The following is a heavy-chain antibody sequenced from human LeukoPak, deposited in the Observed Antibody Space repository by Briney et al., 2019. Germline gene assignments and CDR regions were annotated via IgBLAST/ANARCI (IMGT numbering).Heavy chain of an antibody. J-gene: IGHJ4*02. CDR3: AVLTVTRRDY. D-gene: IGHD4-17*01. Sequence: SETLSLTCTVSGGSISSSSYYWGWIRQPPGKGLEWIGSIYYSGSTYYNPSLKSRVTISVDTSKNQFSLKLSSVTAADTAVYYCAVLTVTRRDYWGQGTLVTVSS. CDR2: IYYSGST. CDR1: GGSISSSSYY. V-gene: IGHV4-39*01.